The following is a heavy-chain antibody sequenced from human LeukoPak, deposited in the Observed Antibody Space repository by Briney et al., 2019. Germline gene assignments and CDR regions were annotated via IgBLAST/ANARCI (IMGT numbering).Heavy chain of an antibody. J-gene: IGHJ4*02. Sequence: ASVKVSCKASGYTFTSYGISWVRQAPGQGLEWMGWISAYNGNTNYAQRLQGRVTMTTDTSTSTAYMELRSLRSDDTAVYYCARDAFLGGELDYWGQGTLVTVSS. V-gene: IGHV1-18*01. CDR1: GYTFTSYG. CDR3: ARDAFLGGELDY. CDR2: ISAYNGNT. D-gene: IGHD2-21*01.